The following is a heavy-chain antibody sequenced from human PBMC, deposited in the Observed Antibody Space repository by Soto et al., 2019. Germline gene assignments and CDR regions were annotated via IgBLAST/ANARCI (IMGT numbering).Heavy chain of an antibody. D-gene: IGHD5-12*01. J-gene: IGHJ4*02. Sequence: SETLSLTCTVSGGSISSGGYYWSWIRQHPGKGLEWIGYIYYSGSTYYNPSLKSRVTISVDTSKNQFSLKLSSVTAADTAVYYCARVDESEYSGYEIDYWGQGTLVTVSS. V-gene: IGHV4-31*03. CDR2: IYYSGST. CDR3: ARVDESEYSGYEIDY. CDR1: GGSISSGGYY.